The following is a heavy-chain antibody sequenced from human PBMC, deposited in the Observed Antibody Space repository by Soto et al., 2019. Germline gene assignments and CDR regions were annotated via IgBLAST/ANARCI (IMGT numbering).Heavy chain of an antibody. CDR2: ISDSGGDT. D-gene: IGHD1-7*01. J-gene: IGHJ4*02. V-gene: IGHV3-23*01. Sequence: GSLRLSCAASGFTFSNYAMSWVRQAPGKGLEWVSAISDSGGDTFYADSVKGRFTISRDNSKNTLYLQVNSLRAEDTAVFYCAKVYWGVTGTTYDYFDYCGQGTLVTVSS. CDR1: GFTFSNYA. CDR3: AKVYWGVTGTTYDYFDY.